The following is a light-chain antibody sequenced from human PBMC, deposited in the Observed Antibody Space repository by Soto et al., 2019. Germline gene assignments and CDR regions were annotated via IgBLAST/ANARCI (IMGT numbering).Light chain of an antibody. V-gene: IGKV3-20*01. CDR3: QQYTGPPTT. CDR2: GAS. J-gene: IGKJ5*01. CDR1: QTVSRKY. Sequence: EIVLTQSPATLSLSPGERATLSCSASQTVSRKYLAWCQQRPGQAPRLLIYGASTRAAGIPERFSGSGSGTDFTLTITRLEPEDSAVYFCQQYTGPPTTFGQGTRLEIK.